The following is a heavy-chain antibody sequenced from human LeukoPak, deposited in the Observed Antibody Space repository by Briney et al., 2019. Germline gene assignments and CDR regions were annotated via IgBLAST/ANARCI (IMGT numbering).Heavy chain of an antibody. V-gene: IGHV3-13*04. D-gene: IGHD1-26*01. CDR1: GFAFSSYD. J-gene: IGHJ4*02. Sequence: GGSLRLSCAASGFAFSSYDMHWVRQATGKGLEWVSGIGTAGDTYYPGSVKGRFTISRENAKNSLYLQMNSLRAGDTAVYYCVKVTSGSYYFDYWGRGILVTVSS. CDR2: IGTAGDT. CDR3: VKVTSGSYYFDY.